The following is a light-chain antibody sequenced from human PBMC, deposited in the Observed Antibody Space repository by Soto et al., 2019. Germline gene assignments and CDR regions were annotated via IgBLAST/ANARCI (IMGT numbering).Light chain of an antibody. CDR3: QVWDSSRDIPYV. Sequence: SYDRTQPPSVSVAPGKTARITWGGNNSGSKSGHWYQQKPGQAPVLVIYYDSDRPSWIPERFSGSNSGNKATLTIPRVEVGDEAEYFCQVWDSSRDIPYVLVTGSKVPVL. V-gene: IGLV3-21*04. CDR1: NSGSKS. J-gene: IGLJ1*01. CDR2: YDS.